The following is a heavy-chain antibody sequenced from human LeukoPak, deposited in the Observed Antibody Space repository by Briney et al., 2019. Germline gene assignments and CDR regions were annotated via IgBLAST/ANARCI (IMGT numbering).Heavy chain of an antibody. V-gene: IGHV3-30-3*01. CDR3: ARDGLLGYFDY. CDR1: GFTFSSYA. CDR2: ISYDGSNK. D-gene: IGHD3-16*01. J-gene: IGHJ4*02. Sequence: GGSLRLSCAASGFTFSSYAMHWVRQAPGKGLEWVAVISYDGSNKYYADSVKGRFTISRDNSKNTLYLQMNSLRAEDTAVYYCARDGLLGYFDYWGQGTLVTVSS.